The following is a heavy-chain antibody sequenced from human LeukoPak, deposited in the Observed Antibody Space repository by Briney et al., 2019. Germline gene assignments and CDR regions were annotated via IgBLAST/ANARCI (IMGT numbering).Heavy chain of an antibody. J-gene: IGHJ3*02. D-gene: IGHD3-22*01. CDR3: AKTKITLIVVANPNSGALDI. CDR1: GFTFSDHY. CDR2: RANKGNRYTT. V-gene: IGHV3-72*01. Sequence: GGSLRLSCAASGFTFSDHYMDWVRQAPGKGLEWVGRRANKGNRYTTEYAASVEGRFTISRDDSQNSVHLQMNSLKTDDTAVYYCAKTKITLIVVANPNSGALDIWGQGTMVTVSS.